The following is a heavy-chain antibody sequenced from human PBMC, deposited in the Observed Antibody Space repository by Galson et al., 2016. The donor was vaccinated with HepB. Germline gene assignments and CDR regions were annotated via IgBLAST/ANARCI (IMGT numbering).Heavy chain of an antibody. CDR1: GYTFTSSG. CDR3: ARDPSSRGNRYGYEYAFDI. Sequence: SVKVSCKASGYTFTSSGISWVRQAPGQGLEWMGWISPHNGDTKYGQKFQGRVTMTTDTSTSTVYMELRSLRADDTAVYYCARDPSSRGNRYGYEYAFDIWGQGTMVTVSS. V-gene: IGHV1-18*04. J-gene: IGHJ3*02. D-gene: IGHD5-18*01. CDR2: ISPHNGDT.